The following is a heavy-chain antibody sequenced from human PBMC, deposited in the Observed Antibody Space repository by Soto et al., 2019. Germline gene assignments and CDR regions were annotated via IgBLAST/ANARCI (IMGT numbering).Heavy chain of an antibody. CDR2: SRGSGGST. Sequence: EVPLLESGGGLVQPGGSLRLSCAASGFTFSSYAMSWVRQAPGKGLEWVSASRGSGGSTYYADSVKGRFTISRDNSKNTLYLQMNSLRAEATAGYYCAYSITALDYWGKGTLVTVSS. CDR3: AYSITALDY. CDR1: GFTFSSYA. V-gene: IGHV3-23*01. J-gene: IGHJ4*02. D-gene: IGHD6-13*01.